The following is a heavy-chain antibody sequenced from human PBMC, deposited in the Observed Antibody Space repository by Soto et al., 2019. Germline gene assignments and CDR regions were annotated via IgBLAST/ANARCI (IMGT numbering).Heavy chain of an antibody. CDR2: ISACNGNT. Sequence: ASVKVSCKASGYPFTHYGITWVRQAPGQGPEWMGWISACNGNTKYSQTFQGRVTMTRDTSASTAYMELSSLRSEDTAVYYCARNLPNLNYCSSTSCYRRNNWFDPWGQGTLVTVSS. V-gene: IGHV1-18*01. CDR1: GYPFTHYG. CDR3: ARNLPNLNYCSSTSCYRRNNWFDP. J-gene: IGHJ5*02. D-gene: IGHD2-2*01.